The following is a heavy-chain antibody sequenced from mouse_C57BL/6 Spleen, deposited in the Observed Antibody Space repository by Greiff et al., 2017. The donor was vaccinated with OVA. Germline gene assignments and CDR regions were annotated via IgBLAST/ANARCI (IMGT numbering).Heavy chain of an antibody. CDR3: ARRGYDGYWFAY. Sequence: QVQLQQPGAELVRPGSSVKPSCKASGYTFTSYWMDWVKQRPGQGLEWIGNIYPSDSETHYNQKFKDKATLTVDKSSSTAYMQLSSLTSEDSAVYYCARRGYDGYWFAYWGQGTLVTVSA. J-gene: IGHJ3*01. CDR2: IYPSDSET. D-gene: IGHD2-3*01. CDR1: GYTFTSYW. V-gene: IGHV1-61*01.